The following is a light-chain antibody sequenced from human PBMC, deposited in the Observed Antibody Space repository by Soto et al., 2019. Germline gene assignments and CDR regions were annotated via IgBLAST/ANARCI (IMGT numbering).Light chain of an antibody. CDR1: SSDVGSYNL. V-gene: IGLV2-23*01. CDR3: CSYAGSSTVV. CDR2: EGS. Sequence: QSALTQPASVSGSPGQSITISCTGTSSDVGSYNLVSWYQQHPGKAPKLMIYEGSKRPSGVSNRFSGSKSGKTASLTISGLQAEDEADYYCCSYAGSSTVVFGGGTKVTVL. J-gene: IGLJ2*01.